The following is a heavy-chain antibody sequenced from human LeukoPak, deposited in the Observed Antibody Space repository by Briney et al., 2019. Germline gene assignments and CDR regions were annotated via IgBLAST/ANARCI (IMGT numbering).Heavy chain of an antibody. CDR3: AKTGGIAAAH. D-gene: IGHD6-13*01. V-gene: IGHV3-23*01. CDR1: GFTFSTYG. J-gene: IGHJ4*02. Sequence: GGSLRLSCAAPGFTFSTYGMTWVRQAPGKGLEWVSAISGSGGSTYYADSVKGRFTISRDNSKNTLYLQMNSLRAEDTALYYCAKTGGIAAAHWGQGTLVTVSS. CDR2: ISGSGGST.